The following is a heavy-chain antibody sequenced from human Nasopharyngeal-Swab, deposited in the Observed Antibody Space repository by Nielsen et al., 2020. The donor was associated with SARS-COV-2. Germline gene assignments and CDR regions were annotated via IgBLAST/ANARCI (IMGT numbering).Heavy chain of an antibody. CDR2: IYYSGST. V-gene: IGHV4-31*03. CDR1: DGSISSGGYY. Sequence: LRLSCTVSDGSISSGGYYWSWIRQHPGKGLEWIGYIYYSGSTYYNPSLKSRVTISVDTSKNQFSLKLSSVTAADTAVYYCARHASGYSSAVGWFDPWGQGTLVTVSS. CDR3: ARHASGYSSAVGWFDP. J-gene: IGHJ5*02. D-gene: IGHD6-19*01.